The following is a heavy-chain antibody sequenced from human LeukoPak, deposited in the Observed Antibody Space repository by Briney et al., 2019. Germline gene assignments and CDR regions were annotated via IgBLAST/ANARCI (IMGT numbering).Heavy chain of an antibody. D-gene: IGHD2-2*01. CDR2: IYYSGST. J-gene: IGHJ6*03. CDR3: ARLYCSSTSCYPLKYYYYYMDV. Sequence: KPSETLSLTCTVSGGSISSSSYYWGWIRQPPGKGLEWIGSIYYSGSTYYNPSLKSRVTISVDTSKNQFSLKLSSVTAADTAVYYCARLYCSSTSCYPLKYYYYYMDVWGKGTTVTVSS. V-gene: IGHV4-39*01. CDR1: GGSISSSSYY.